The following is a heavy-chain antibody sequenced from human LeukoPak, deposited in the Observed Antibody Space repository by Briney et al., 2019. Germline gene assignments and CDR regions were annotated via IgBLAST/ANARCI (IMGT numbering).Heavy chain of an antibody. D-gene: IGHD4-17*01. J-gene: IGHJ5*02. V-gene: IGHV5-51*01. CDR1: GHSFTSYW. CDR2: IYPGDSDT. CDR3: ARRLVYGDYKGTFDP. Sequence: GESLKISCKGSGHSFTSYWIGWVRQMPGKGLEWMGIIYPGDSDTRYSPSFQGQVTISADKSISTAYLQWSSLKASDTAMYYCARRLVYGDYKGTFDPWGQGTLVTVSS.